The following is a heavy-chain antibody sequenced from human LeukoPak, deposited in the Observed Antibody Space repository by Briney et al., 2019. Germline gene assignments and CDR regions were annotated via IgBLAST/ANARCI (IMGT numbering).Heavy chain of an antibody. CDR3: ARGGAYSYGYVGY. CDR2: INSHGSTT. CDR1: GFTFSSYW. Sequence: GGSLRLSCAASGFTFSSYWMHWVRHPPGKGLVWVSCINSHGSTTSYADSVKGRFTISRDNAKNTVYLQLNSLRAEDTAVYYCARGGAYSYGYVGYWGQGTLVTVSS. D-gene: IGHD5-18*01. J-gene: IGHJ4*02. V-gene: IGHV3-74*01.